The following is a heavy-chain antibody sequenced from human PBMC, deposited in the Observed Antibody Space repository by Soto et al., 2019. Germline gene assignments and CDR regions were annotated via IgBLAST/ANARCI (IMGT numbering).Heavy chain of an antibody. D-gene: IGHD2-8*01. V-gene: IGHV4-34*01. CDR3: ARGQEDCTNGVCYTGYSGSYYY. CDR2: INHSGST. J-gene: IGHJ4*02. Sequence: SQTLSLTCAVYGGSFSGYYWSWIRQPPGKGLEWIGEINHSGSTNYNPSLKSRVTISVDTSKNQFSLKLISVTAADTAVYYCARGQEDCTNGVCYTGYSGSYYYWGQGTLVTVSS. CDR1: GGSFSGYY.